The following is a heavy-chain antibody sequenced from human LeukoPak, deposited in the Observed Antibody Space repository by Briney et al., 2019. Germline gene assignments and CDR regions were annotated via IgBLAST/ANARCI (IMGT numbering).Heavy chain of an antibody. CDR1: GYTFTSYA. J-gene: IGHJ6*02. CDR3: ARVMTTVTGYYGMDV. CDR2: INAGNGNT. D-gene: IGHD4-11*01. Sequence: GASVKVSCKASGYTFTSYAMHWVRQAPGQRLEWMGWINAGNGNTKYSQKFQGRVTITRDTSASTAYMELSSLRSEGTAVYYCARVMTTVTGYYGMDVWGQGTTVTVSS. V-gene: IGHV1-3*01.